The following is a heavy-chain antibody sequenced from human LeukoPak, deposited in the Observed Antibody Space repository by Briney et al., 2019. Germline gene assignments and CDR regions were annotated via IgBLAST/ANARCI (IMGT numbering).Heavy chain of an antibody. CDR3: AGSILLLDY. V-gene: IGHV4-59*01. CDR1: GGSFSGYY. Sequence: SETLSLTCTVYGGSFSGYYWSWIRQPPGKGLEWIGYIYYSGSTNYNPSLKSRVTISVDTSKNQFSLKLSSVTAADTAVYYCAGSILLLDYWAQGTVVTVLS. J-gene: IGHJ4*02. CDR2: IYYSGST. D-gene: IGHD1-26*01.